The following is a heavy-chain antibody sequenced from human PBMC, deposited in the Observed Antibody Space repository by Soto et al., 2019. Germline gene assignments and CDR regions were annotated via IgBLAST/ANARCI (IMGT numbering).Heavy chain of an antibody. CDR1: GFSLSNARMG. Sequence: SGPTLVNPTETLTLTCTVYGFSLSNARMGVSWIRQPPGKALEWLAHIFSNDEKSYSTSLKSRLTISKDTSKSQVVLTMTNMDPVDTAKYYCARTRVFRGGGQLDYWGQGTLVSISS. CDR3: ARTRVFRGGGQLDY. J-gene: IGHJ4*02. CDR2: IFSNDEK. V-gene: IGHV2-26*01. D-gene: IGHD3-10*01.